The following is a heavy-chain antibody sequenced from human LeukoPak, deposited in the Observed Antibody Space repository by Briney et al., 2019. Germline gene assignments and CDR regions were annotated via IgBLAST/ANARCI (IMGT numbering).Heavy chain of an antibody. CDR1: GGTFSSYA. Sequence: ASVKVSCKASGGTFSSYAICWVRPAPGQGVEWMGRVIPILGVANYIQKFQDRVTITEDKSTSTAYIKLSSLRSEDTAVYYCARDRNSYGYIGAFDIWGQGTMATVSS. V-gene: IGHV1-69*04. D-gene: IGHD5-18*01. CDR2: VIPILGVA. CDR3: ARDRNSYGYIGAFDI. J-gene: IGHJ3*02.